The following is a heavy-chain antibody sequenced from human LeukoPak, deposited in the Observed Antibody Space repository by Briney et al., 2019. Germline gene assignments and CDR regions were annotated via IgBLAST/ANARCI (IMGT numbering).Heavy chain of an antibody. D-gene: IGHD4-17*01. Sequence: EASVKVSCKASGYTFTSYDINWVRQATGQGLEWMGWMNPNSGNTGYAQKFQGRVTMTRNTSISTAYMELSSLRSEDTAVYYCARFVAVSGDKTDDWGQGTLVTVSS. CDR3: ARFVAVSGDKTDD. V-gene: IGHV1-8*01. CDR2: MNPNSGNT. CDR1: GYTFTSYD. J-gene: IGHJ4*02.